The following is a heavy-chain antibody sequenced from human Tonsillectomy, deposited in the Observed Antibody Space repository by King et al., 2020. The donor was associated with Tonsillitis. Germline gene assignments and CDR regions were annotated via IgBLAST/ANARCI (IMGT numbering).Heavy chain of an antibody. CDR1: GVTFSTYA. D-gene: IGHD2-2*01. V-gene: IGHV3-30*01. J-gene: IGHJ6*03. Sequence: VQLVESGGGVVQPGSSLRLSCAASGVTFSTYAIHWVRQAPGMGLEWVAVISYDGNNKYYAESVKGRFTISRDNSKNTMYLQMNSLDAEDTAVYYCARVGGDCSSTSCYGNYYYYMDVWGKGTTVTVSS. CDR2: ISYDGNNK. CDR3: ARVGGDCSSTSCYGNYYYYMDV.